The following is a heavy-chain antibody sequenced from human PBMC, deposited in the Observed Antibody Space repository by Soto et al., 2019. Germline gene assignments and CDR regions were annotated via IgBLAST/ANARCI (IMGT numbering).Heavy chain of an antibody. D-gene: IGHD2-15*01. CDR3: ARVGGVAARTFDY. CDR2: LYYSGNT. CDR1: GGSISPFY. Sequence: SETLSLTCTVSGGSISPFYWSWVRRPPGKGLEWIGYLYYSGNTNYNPSLKSRVTISVDASKNQVSLRLTSVTAADTAVYYCARVGGVAARTFDYWGQGTVVTVSS. V-gene: IGHV4-59*01. J-gene: IGHJ4*02.